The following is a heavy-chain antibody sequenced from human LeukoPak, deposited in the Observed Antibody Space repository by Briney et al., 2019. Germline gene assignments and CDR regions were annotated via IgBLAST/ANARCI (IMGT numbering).Heavy chain of an antibody. D-gene: IGHD5-18*01. V-gene: IGHV3-30*03. CDR3: ATDKDTAMTFDY. Sequence: GRSLRLSCAASGFTFSSYGMHWVRQAPGKGLEWVAVISYDGSNKYYADSMKGRFTISRDNSKNTLYLQMNSLRAEDTAVYYCATDKDTAMTFDYWGQGTLVTVSS. CDR2: ISYDGSNK. CDR1: GFTFSSYG. J-gene: IGHJ4*02.